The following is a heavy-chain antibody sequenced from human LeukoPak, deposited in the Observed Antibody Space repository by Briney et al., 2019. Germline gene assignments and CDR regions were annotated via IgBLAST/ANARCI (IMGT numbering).Heavy chain of an antibody. CDR3: ARGYGSGSYYGY. CDR1: GGSFSGYY. Sequence: PSETLSLTCTLYGGSFSGYYWTWIRQPPGKGLEWIGEINHSGSTNYNPSLKSRVTISVDTSKNQFSLKLNSVTAADTAVYYCARGYGSGSYYGYWGQGTLVTVSS. D-gene: IGHD3-10*01. CDR2: INHSGST. J-gene: IGHJ4*02. V-gene: IGHV4-34*01.